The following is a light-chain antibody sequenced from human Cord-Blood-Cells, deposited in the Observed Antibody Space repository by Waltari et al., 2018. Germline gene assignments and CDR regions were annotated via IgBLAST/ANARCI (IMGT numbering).Light chain of an antibody. CDR3: QQYNNWPGT. V-gene: IGKV3-15*01. CDR2: GAS. Sequence: LSVSPGERATLSCRASQSVSSNLAWYQQKPGQAPRLLIYGASTRATGIPARFSGSGSGTEFTLTISSLQSEDFAVYYCQQYNNWPGTFGQGTKVEIK. CDR1: QSVSSN. J-gene: IGKJ1*01.